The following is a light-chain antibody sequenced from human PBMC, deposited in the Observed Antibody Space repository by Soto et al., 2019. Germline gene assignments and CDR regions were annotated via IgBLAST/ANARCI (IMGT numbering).Light chain of an antibody. Sequence: EIVLTQSPGTLSLSPGERVALSCRASQSVSSTSIAWYQQTPGQPPRLLMYDSSSRATDIPYRFSGSGSGTDFTLTISRLEPEDFAVYYCQHYGGSPPKYTFGQGTKLEIK. V-gene: IGKV3-20*01. CDR2: DSS. CDR1: QSVSSTS. J-gene: IGKJ2*01. CDR3: QHYGGSPPKYT.